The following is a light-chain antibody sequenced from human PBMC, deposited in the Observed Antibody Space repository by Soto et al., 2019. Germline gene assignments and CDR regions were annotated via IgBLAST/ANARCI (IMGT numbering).Light chain of an antibody. Sequence: DIQMTQSPSSLSASVGDRVTMTCRASQGISNYLVWYQQQPGKVPKLLISSASTLHSGVPSRFSGSGSGTDFTLTISSLQPEDFATYYCQQLNSYPLTFGPGTKVDIK. J-gene: IGKJ3*01. CDR1: QGISNY. CDR3: QQLNSYPLT. V-gene: IGKV1-27*01. CDR2: SAS.